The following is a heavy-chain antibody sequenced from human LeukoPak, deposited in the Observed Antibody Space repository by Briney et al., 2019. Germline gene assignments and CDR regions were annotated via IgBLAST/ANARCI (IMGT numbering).Heavy chain of an antibody. Sequence: TGGSLSLSCAASGFTFSSYAMHWVRQAPGKGLEWVAIISYDGSNKYYADSVKGRFTISRDNSKNTLYLQMSSLRAEDTAVYYCARGSYGDPRNGPKYWGQGTLVTVSS. D-gene: IGHD4-17*01. CDR2: ISYDGSNK. CDR1: GFTFSSYA. CDR3: ARGSYGDPRNGPKY. J-gene: IGHJ4*02. V-gene: IGHV3-30-3*01.